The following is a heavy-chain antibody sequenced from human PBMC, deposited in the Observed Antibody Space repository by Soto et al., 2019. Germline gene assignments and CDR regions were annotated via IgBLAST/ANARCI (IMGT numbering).Heavy chain of an antibody. CDR3: ARDRVPTAPPTSYNWFDP. D-gene: IGHD4-4*01. V-gene: IGHV1-69*12. CDR1: GGTFSSYA. CDR2: IIPIFGTA. Sequence: QVQLVQSGAEVKKPGSSVKVSCKASGGTFSSYAISWVRQAPGQGLEWMGGIIPIFGTANYAQKFQGRVTITADESTSTAYMELSSLRSEDTAVYHCARDRVPTAPPTSYNWFDPWGQGTLVTVSS. J-gene: IGHJ5*02.